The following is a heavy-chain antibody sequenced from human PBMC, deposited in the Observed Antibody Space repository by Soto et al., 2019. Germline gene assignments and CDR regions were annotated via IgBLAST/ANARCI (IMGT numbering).Heavy chain of an antibody. Sequence: SETLSLTCTVSGGSINVYYWSWIRQPPGKGLEWVGYIYNSGSTNYNPSPXXXXTXXVXTSKNQFSLKLNSVISADTAVYYCGRGHREGYRRGGFDSGARGTRVTVPS. CDR2: IYNSGST. V-gene: IGHV4-59*01. D-gene: IGHD5-12*01. CDR1: GGSINVYY. CDR3: GRGHREGYRRGGFDS. J-gene: IGHJ4*02.